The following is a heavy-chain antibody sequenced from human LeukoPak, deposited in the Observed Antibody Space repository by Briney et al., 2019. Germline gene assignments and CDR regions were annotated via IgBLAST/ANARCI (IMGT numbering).Heavy chain of an antibody. Sequence: GGSLRLSCAASRLSFSSHWMNWVRQAPGKGLKWLANIRADGRDKYYGDSVKGRFTIFRDNAKNSLYVQMSSLRAGESDVFYCAGAGYWGEGALVTVSS. J-gene: IGHJ4*02. CDR3: AGAGY. CDR1: RLSFSSHW. D-gene: IGHD1-14*01. CDR2: IRADGRDK. V-gene: IGHV3-7*01.